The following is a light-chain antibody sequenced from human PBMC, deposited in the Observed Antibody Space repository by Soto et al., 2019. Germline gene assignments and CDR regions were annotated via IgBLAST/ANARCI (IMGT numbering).Light chain of an antibody. Sequence: QSALTQPASVSGSPGQSITISCTGSSSDVGAYNYDSWYQQHHPGEAPKLIIYDVTHRPAGVYNRFSCSKSGNTASLTISGRQTEDEADYYCSSYTSAATYVFGTGTKLTVL. J-gene: IGLJ1*01. CDR1: SSDVGAYNY. CDR2: DVT. V-gene: IGLV2-14*03. CDR3: SSYTSAATYV.